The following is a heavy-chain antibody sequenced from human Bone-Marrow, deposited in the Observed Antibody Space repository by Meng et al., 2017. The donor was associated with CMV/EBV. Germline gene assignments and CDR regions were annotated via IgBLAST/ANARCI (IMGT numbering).Heavy chain of an antibody. D-gene: IGHD6-19*01. V-gene: IGHV4-59*12. Sequence: QVQLQESGPGLVKPSETLSLTCTLTGGPNSRYDWSWVRQPPGKGLEWIGEINHSGSTNYNPSLKSRVTISVATAKNQFSLKLSPVTAADAAVDYCAREGHNSSGWSRWGQGTLVTVSS. J-gene: IGHJ4*02. CDR1: GGPNSRYD. CDR3: AREGHNSSGWSR. CDR2: INHSGST.